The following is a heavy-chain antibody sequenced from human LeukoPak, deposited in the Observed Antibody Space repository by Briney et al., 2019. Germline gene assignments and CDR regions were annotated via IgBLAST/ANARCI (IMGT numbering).Heavy chain of an antibody. V-gene: IGHV3-7*01. D-gene: IGHD6-19*01. CDR3: ARVGSGWDGVDY. J-gene: IGHJ4*02. CDR1: GFTFSSYW. Sequence: GGSLRLSCAASGFTFSSYWMSWVRQAPGKGLEWVANIKQDGSEKYYADSVKGRFTISRDNSKNTLYLQMNNLRAEDTAVYYCARVGSGWDGVDYWGQGTLVTVSS. CDR2: IKQDGSEK.